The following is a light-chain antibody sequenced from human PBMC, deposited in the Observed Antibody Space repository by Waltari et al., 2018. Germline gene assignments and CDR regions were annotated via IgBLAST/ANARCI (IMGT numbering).Light chain of an antibody. Sequence: QSALTQPASVSGSPGQSITISCTGTSSDVGGYKYVSLYQQHPGKAPKLMIDDVNNRPSGVSYRFSGSKSGNTASLTISGLQAEDEADYYCCSYTSSSTWVFGGGTKLTVL. CDR2: DVN. J-gene: IGLJ3*02. V-gene: IGLV2-14*03. CDR1: SSDVGGYKY. CDR3: CSYTSSSTWV.